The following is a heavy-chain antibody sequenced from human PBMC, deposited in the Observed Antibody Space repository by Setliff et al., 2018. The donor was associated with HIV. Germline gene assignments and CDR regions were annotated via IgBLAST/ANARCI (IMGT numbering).Heavy chain of an antibody. D-gene: IGHD3-3*01. J-gene: IGHJ3*02. CDR2: VNHSGST. CDR1: GGSFSGYY. Sequence: KTSETLSLTCAVYGGSFSGYYWSWIRQPPGKGLEWIGEVNHSGSTNYNPSLKSRFTISVDTSKKQFSLKLSSVTAADTAVYYCARGRPEELYDFWTDYYNAFDTWGQGTLVTVSS. V-gene: IGHV4-34*01. CDR3: ARGRPEELYDFWTDYYNAFDT.